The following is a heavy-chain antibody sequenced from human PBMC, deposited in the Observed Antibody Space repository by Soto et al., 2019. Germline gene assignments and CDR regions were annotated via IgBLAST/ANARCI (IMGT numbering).Heavy chain of an antibody. V-gene: IGHV3-33*01. CDR2: IWYDGSNK. J-gene: IGHJ4*02. CDR3: ARSYSLAAAGTLSGY. Sequence: GGSLRLSCAASGFTFSSYGMHWVRQAPGKGLEWVAVIWYDGSNKYYADSVKGRFTISRDNSKNTLYLQMNSLRAEDTAVYYCARSYSLAAAGTLSGYWGQGTLVTVSS. CDR1: GFTFSSYG. D-gene: IGHD6-13*01.